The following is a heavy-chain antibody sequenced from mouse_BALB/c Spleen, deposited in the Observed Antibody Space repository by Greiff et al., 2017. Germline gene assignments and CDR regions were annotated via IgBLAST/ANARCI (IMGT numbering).Heavy chain of an antibody. CDR2: ISSGSSTI. D-gene: IGHD2-1*01. CDR3: ARSEGYGNYVFDY. Sequence: EVHLVESGGGLVQPGGSLKLSCAASGFTFTSFGMHWVRQTPEKGLEWVAYISSGSSTINYADTVKGRFTISGDNPKNTLFLQMTSLRSEDTAMYYCARSEGYGNYVFDYWGQGTTLTVSS. CDR1: GFTFTSFG. J-gene: IGHJ2*01. V-gene: IGHV5-17*02.